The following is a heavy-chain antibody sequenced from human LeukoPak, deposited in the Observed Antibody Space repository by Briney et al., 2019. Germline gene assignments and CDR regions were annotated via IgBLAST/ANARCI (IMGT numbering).Heavy chain of an antibody. V-gene: IGHV3-23*01. Sequence: GGSLRLSCAASGFTFSSYWMSWVRQAPGKGLEWVSHISASGRTTDYADSVKGRITISRDNSKNTVYLQMNSLRAEDTAVYYCAKLCSGGSCYWNYWGQGTLVTVSS. CDR3: AKLCSGGSCYWNY. D-gene: IGHD2-15*01. J-gene: IGHJ4*02. CDR1: GFTFSSYW. CDR2: ISASGRTT.